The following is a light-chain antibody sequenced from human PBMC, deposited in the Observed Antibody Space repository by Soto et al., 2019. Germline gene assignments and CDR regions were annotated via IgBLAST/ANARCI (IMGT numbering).Light chain of an antibody. CDR2: KAS. V-gene: IGKV1-5*03. J-gene: IGKJ1*01. CDR3: QQYSTYSWT. CDR1: QSLSTW. Sequence: DIQMTQSPSTLSASVGDRVTITCRASQSLSTWLAWYQQKPGKAPKLLIYKASNLEGGVPSRFSGSGSGTEFSLTISSLQPDDFATYYCQQYSTYSWTFGQGTKVDIK.